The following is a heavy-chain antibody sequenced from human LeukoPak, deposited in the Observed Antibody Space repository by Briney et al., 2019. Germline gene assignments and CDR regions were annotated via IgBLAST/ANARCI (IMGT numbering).Heavy chain of an antibody. D-gene: IGHD5-18*01. CDR3: AKDRYSYAFEYSDS. V-gene: IGHV3-30*18. Sequence: GGSLRLSCAASGFTFSSYGMHRVRQAPGKGLDWVAVISNDGSKKYYADSVKGRFTISRDNSKNTLSLQVSSLRTEDTAVYYCAKDRYSYAFEYSDSWGQGTLVTVSS. J-gene: IGHJ4*02. CDR1: GFTFSSYG. CDR2: ISNDGSKK.